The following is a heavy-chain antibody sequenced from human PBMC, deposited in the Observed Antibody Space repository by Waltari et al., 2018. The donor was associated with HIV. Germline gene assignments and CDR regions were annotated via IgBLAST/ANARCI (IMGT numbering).Heavy chain of an antibody. V-gene: IGHV5-51*03. Sequence: EVQLVQSGAEVKKPGESLKISCKGSGYSFATYWIGWVRQMPGKGLEWMGIIYPGDSDTRYSPSLQCQVTISADKSIRTAYLQWSILKASYTAMYYCTKGMYANQDYFDNWGQGTLVTVSS. CDR2: IYPGDSDT. CDR3: TKGMYANQDYFDN. CDR1: GYSFATYW. J-gene: IGHJ4*02. D-gene: IGHD2-8*01.